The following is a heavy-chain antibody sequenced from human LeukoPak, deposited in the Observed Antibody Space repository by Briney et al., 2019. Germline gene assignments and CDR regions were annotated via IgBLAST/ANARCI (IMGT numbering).Heavy chain of an antibody. V-gene: IGHV4-39*07. CDR1: GGSISSSSYY. J-gene: IGHJ4*02. D-gene: IGHD3-16*02. Sequence: SETLSLTCTVSGGSISSSSYYWGWIRQPPGKGLEWIGSIYYSGSTYYNPSLKSRVTISVDTSKNQFSLKLSSVTAADTAVYYCARDRDDYVWGSYRRGFDYWGQGTLVTVSS. CDR2: IYYSGST. CDR3: ARDRDDYVWGSYRRGFDY.